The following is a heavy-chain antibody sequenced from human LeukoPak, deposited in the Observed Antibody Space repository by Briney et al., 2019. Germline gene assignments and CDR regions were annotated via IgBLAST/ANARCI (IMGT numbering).Heavy chain of an antibody. CDR2: IYYSGST. V-gene: IGHV4-61*01. D-gene: IGHD6-13*01. CDR1: GGSVSSGSYY. CDR3: ARSGYSTDY. J-gene: IGHJ4*02. Sequence: SETLSLTCTVSGGSVSSGSYYWSWIRQPPGTGLEWIGYIYYSGSTNYNPSLKSRVTISVDTSKNQFSLKLSSVTTADTAVYYCARSGYSTDYWGQGTLVTVSS.